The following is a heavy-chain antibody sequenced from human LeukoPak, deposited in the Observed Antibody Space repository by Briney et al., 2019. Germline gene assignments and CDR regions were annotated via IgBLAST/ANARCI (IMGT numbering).Heavy chain of an antibody. Sequence: KPGGSLRLSCAASGFTFSNYYMSWIRQAPGKGLEWVSYISGGGSTTYYVDSVKGRFTISRDNAKNSLYLQMNSLRAEDTAVYYCASMGAEAGPNWFDPWGQGTLVTISS. D-gene: IGHD6-19*01. CDR3: ASMGAEAGPNWFDP. CDR1: GFTFSNYY. V-gene: IGHV3-11*01. CDR2: ISGGGSTT. J-gene: IGHJ5*02.